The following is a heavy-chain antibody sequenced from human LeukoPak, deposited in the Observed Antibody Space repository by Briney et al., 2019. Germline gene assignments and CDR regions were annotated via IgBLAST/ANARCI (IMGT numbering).Heavy chain of an antibody. D-gene: IGHD3-22*01. V-gene: IGHV4-59*01. Sequence: PSETLSLXCTVSGGSISSYYWSWIRQPPGKGLEWIGYIYYSGSTNYNPSLKSRVTISVDTSKNQFSLKLSSVTAADTAVYYCARAPYYYDSSGYGAFDIWGQGTMVTVSS. CDR2: IYYSGST. J-gene: IGHJ3*02. CDR1: GGSISSYY. CDR3: ARAPYYYDSSGYGAFDI.